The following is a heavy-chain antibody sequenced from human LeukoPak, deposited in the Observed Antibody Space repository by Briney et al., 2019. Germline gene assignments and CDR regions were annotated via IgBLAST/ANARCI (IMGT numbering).Heavy chain of an antibody. Sequence: GGSLRLSCAASGFTFSSYAMSWVRQAPGKGLEWVSAISGSGGSTYYADSVKGRFTISRDNSKDTLFLQMDTLKTEDTALYYCAKDIVVVVSAQDYYAMDVWGQGTTVTVSS. CDR3: AKDIVVVVSAQDYYAMDV. CDR1: GFTFSSYA. V-gene: IGHV3-23*01. CDR2: ISGSGGST. D-gene: IGHD2-15*01. J-gene: IGHJ6*02.